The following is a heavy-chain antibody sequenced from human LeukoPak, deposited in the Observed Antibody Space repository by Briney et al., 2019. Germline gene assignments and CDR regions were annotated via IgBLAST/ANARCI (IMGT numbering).Heavy chain of an antibody. V-gene: IGHV4-59*08. CDR1: GGSISSYY. CDR2: IYYSGST. J-gene: IGHJ6*02. D-gene: IGHD3-22*01. Sequence: SETLSLTCTVSGGSISSYYWSWIRQPPGKGLEWIGYIYYSGSTNYNPSLKSRVTISVDTSKNQFSLKLSSVTAADTAVHYCARSITMIGDYYYGMDVWGQGTTVTVSS. CDR3: ARSITMIGDYYYGMDV.